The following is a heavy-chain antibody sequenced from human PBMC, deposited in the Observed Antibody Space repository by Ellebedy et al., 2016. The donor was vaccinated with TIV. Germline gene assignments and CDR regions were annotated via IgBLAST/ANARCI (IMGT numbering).Heavy chain of an antibody. CDR2: INHTGST. CDR3: ARGVRHSYGSGSSDFDY. CDR1: GESFSNSY. Sequence: SETLSLTXAVYGESFSNSYWSWIRQPPGKGLEWIGEINHTGSTNYNPSLKSRVTISVDTSKNQFSLKLSSVTAADTAVYYCARGVRHSYGSGSSDFDYWGQGTLVTVSS. J-gene: IGHJ4*02. V-gene: IGHV4-34*01. D-gene: IGHD3-10*01.